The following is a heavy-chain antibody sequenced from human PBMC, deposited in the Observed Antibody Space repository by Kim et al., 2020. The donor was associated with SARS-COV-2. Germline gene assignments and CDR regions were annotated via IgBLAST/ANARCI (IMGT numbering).Heavy chain of an antibody. CDR1: GGSISSGGYY. J-gene: IGHJ5*02. CDR3: AREQGKDIVVVPAAMRGGWFDP. Sequence: SETLSLTCTVSGGSISSGGYYWSWIRQHPGKGLEWIGYIYYSGSTYYNPSLKSRVTISVDTSKNQFSLKLSSVTAADTAVYYCAREQGKDIVVVPAAMRGGWFDPWGQGTLVTVSS. D-gene: IGHD2-2*01. V-gene: IGHV4-31*03. CDR2: IYYSGST.